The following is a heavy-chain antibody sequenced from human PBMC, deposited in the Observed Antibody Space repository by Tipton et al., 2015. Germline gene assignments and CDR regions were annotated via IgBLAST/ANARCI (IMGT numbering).Heavy chain of an antibody. V-gene: IGHV4-39*07. CDR3: ARDLEHGMDV. CDR2: IYYSGDM. J-gene: IGHJ6*02. CDR1: GGSISTTNYY. Sequence: GLVKPSETLSLACTVSGGSISTTNYYWGWIRQPPGKGLEWIGSIYYSGDMYYNPSLKSRVAISVDTSKNQFSLKLSSVTAADTAVYYCARDLEHGMDVWGQGTTVTVSS. D-gene: IGHD5-24*01.